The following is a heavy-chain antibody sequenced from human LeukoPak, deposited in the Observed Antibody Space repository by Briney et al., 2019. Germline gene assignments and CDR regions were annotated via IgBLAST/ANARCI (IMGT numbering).Heavy chain of an antibody. V-gene: IGHV5-10-1*01. CDR3: ARQVIVEGNFDY. Sequence: GESLKISCKGSGYSFTSSWITWVRQMPGKGLEWMAMIDPSDSSTNYSPSFQGHVTISVDKSISTAYLQWSSLKASDTAMYYCARQVIVEGNFDYWGQGTLVTVSS. D-gene: IGHD3-22*01. CDR2: IDPSDSST. CDR1: GYSFTSSW. J-gene: IGHJ4*02.